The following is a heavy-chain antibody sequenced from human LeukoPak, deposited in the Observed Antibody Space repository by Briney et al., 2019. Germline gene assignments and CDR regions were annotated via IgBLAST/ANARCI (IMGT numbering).Heavy chain of an antibody. CDR2: INAYNGDT. V-gene: IGHV1-18*01. Sequence: ASVKVSCKASNYTFTSYGISWVRQAPGQGLEWMAWINAYNGDTNYAQKLQGRVTLTTETSTSTAYMELRSLRSDDTAVYYCARDGSGVWFDYWGQGTLVTVSS. CDR3: ARDGSGVWFDY. J-gene: IGHJ4*02. CDR1: NYTFTSYG. D-gene: IGHD3-10*01.